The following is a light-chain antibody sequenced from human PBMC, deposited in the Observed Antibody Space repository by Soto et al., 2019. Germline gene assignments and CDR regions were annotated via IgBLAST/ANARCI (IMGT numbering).Light chain of an antibody. CDR2: DVS. CDR3: SSYTTSNTRQIV. Sequence: QSVLTQPSSGYGSPGQSITISYTGTSSDVGGYNYVSWYQQHPGKAPKFMIYDVSNRPSGVSNRFSGSKSGNTASLTISGLQAEDEADYYCSSYTTSNTRQIVFGTGTKVTVL. CDR1: SSDVGGYNY. V-gene: IGLV2-14*01. J-gene: IGLJ1*01.